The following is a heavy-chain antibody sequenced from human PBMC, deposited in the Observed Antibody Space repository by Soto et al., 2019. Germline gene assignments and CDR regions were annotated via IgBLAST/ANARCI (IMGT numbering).Heavy chain of an antibody. V-gene: IGHV5-51*01. CDR3: ARREGTYHYYGMDV. Sequence: GESLKISCKGSGYRFTNYWIGWVRQMPGKGLEWMGIIYPGGFDVRYSPSFQGQVTFSADKSISTAYLQWTSLKASDTATYYCARREGTYHYYGMDVWGQGTTVTVSS. CDR2: IYPGGFDV. CDR1: GYRFTNYW. J-gene: IGHJ6*02. D-gene: IGHD3-10*01.